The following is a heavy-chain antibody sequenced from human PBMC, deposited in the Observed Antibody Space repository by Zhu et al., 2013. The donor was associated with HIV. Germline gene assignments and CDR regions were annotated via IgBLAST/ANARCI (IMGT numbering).Heavy chain of an antibody. Sequence: QVQLVQSGAEVKKPGSSVKVSCKASGGTFSSYAISWVRQAPGQGLEWMGGIIPIFGTANYAQKFQGRVTITADKSTSTAYMELSSLRSEDTAVYYCARRLELLPIREGEKHLNYYYGMDVWGQGTRSPSP. J-gene: IGHJ6*02. V-gene: IGHV1-69*06. CDR3: ARRLELLPIREGEKHLNYYYGMDV. D-gene: IGHD3-10*01. CDR2: IIPIFGTA. CDR1: GGTFSSYA.